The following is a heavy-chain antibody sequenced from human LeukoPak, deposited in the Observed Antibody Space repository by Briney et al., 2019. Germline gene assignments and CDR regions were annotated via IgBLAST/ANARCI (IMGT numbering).Heavy chain of an antibody. J-gene: IGHJ4*02. Sequence: GGSLRLSCAASGFTFSSYEMNWVRQAPGKGLEWVSYISSSGSTIYYADFVRGRFTISRDNAKNSLYLQMNSLRAEDTAVYYCARAYYYDSSGSDYWGQGTLVTVSS. D-gene: IGHD3-22*01. V-gene: IGHV3-48*03. CDR2: ISSSGSTI. CDR1: GFTFSSYE. CDR3: ARAYYYDSSGSDY.